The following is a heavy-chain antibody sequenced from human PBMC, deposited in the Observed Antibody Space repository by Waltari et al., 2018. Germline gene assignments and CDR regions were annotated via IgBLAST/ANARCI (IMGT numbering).Heavy chain of an antibody. J-gene: IGHJ4*02. CDR2: IYPSGST. CDR3: ARDTPAPRITGATSVDY. D-gene: IGHD1-20*01. V-gene: IGHV4-38-2*02. Sequence: QVQLQESGPGLVKPSETLSLTCAVSGYSISSGYYWGWIRQPPGKGLEWIGSIYPSGSTFYNPSLKSRVTISVDTSKNQFSLKLSSVTAADTAVYYCARDTPAPRITGATSVDYWGQGTLVTVSS. CDR1: GYSISSGYY.